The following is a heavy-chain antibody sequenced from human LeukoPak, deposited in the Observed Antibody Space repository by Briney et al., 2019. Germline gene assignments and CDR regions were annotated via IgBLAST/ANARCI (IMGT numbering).Heavy chain of an antibody. D-gene: IGHD6-25*01. CDR2: IIVSGTA. V-gene: IGHV3-23*01. CDR3: AKGSVGNADFAS. CDR1: GFTFSSFS. Sequence: GGSLRLSCAASGFTFSSFSMTWVRQAPGKGLEWVSSIIVSGTAYYADSVKGRFTISRDSFRGTLFLQMDSLRVEDTAVYFCAKGSVGNADFASWGQGALVTVSS. J-gene: IGHJ4*02.